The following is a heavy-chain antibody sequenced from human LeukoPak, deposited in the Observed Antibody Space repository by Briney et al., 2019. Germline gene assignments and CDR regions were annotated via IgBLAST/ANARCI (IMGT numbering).Heavy chain of an antibody. Sequence: SETLSLTCTVSGGSISSYYWSWIRQPAGKGLEWIGRIYTSGSTNYNPSLKSRVTMSVDTSKNQFSLKLSSVTAADTAVYYCASTSIAARHFDYWGQGTLVTVSS. J-gene: IGHJ4*02. CDR1: GGSISSYY. V-gene: IGHV4-4*07. CDR2: IYTSGST. D-gene: IGHD6-6*01. CDR3: ASTSIAARHFDY.